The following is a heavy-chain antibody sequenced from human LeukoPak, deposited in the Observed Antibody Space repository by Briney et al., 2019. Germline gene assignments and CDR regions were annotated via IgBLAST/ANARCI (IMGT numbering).Heavy chain of an antibody. D-gene: IGHD6-13*01. CDR3: ARDHRQQLPLDY. V-gene: IGHV1-18*01. CDR1: GYTFTSYG. Sequence: ASVKVSCKASGYTFTSYGISWVRQAPGQGLEWMGWISAYNGNTNYAQKLQGRVTMTTDTSTSTACMELRSLRSDDTAVYYCARDHRQQLPLDYWGQGTLVTVSS. CDR2: ISAYNGNT. J-gene: IGHJ4*02.